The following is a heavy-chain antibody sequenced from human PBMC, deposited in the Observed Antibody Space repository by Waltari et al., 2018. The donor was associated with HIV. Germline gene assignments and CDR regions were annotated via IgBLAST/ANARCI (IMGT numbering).Heavy chain of an antibody. V-gene: IGHV3-7*01. CDR3: AREGGRDCSGGTCYIDY. D-gene: IGHD2-15*01. J-gene: IGHJ4*02. Sequence: EVEVVESGGGLVQPGGSLRLSCAVSGFTFSSSWMSWVRQAPGKGRGWVANINQYGSEIYYVASVEGRFTISRDNSKNLLYLQMNSLRAEDTAVYYCAREGGRDCSGGTCYIDYWGQGTLVTVSS. CDR2: INQYGSEI. CDR1: GFTFSSSW.